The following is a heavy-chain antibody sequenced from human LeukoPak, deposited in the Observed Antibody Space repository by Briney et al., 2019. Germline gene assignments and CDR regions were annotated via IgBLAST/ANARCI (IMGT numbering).Heavy chain of an antibody. J-gene: IGHJ3*02. D-gene: IGHD3-10*01. CDR1: GFSISSSNW. CDR2: IYHSGST. V-gene: IGHV4-4*02. CDR3: ARDRGEYYGSGSYYNDDAFDI. Sequence: SETLSLTCAVSGFSISSSNWWCWVRQPPGRGLGWIGEIYHSGSTNYNPSLKSRVTISVDKSKNQFSLKLSSVTAADTAVYYCARDRGEYYGSGSYYNDDAFDIWGQGTMVTVSS.